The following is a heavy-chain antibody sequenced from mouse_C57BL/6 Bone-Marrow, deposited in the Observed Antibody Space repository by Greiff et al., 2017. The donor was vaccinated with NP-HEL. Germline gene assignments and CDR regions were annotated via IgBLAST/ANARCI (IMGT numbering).Heavy chain of an antibody. D-gene: IGHD1-1*01. V-gene: IGHV5-6*01. J-gene: IGHJ2*01. CDR2: ISSGGSYT. CDR3: AIHYYGSSPDY. CDR1: GFTFSSYG. Sequence: EVKLVESGGDLVKPGGSLKLSCAASGFTFSSYGMSWVRQTPDKRLEWVATISSGGSYTYYPDSVKGRFTISRDNAKNTLYLQMSSLKAEDTAMYYCAIHYYGSSPDYWGQGTTLTVSS.